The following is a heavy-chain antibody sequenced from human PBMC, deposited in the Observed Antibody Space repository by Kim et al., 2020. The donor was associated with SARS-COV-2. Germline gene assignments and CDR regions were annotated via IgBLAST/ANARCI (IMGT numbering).Heavy chain of an antibody. CDR2: IYSGGST. D-gene: IGHD6-19*01. Sequence: GGSLRLSCAASGFTVSSNYMSWVRQAPGKGLEFVSVIYSGGSTYYADSMTGRFIITRNNTKNTHTLFLQMNSLRAEVTVEYYCAVDTDSCWYSPPDYWGQGTLVTVSS. V-gene: IGHV3-66*02. CDR3: AVDTDSCWYSPPDY. CDR1: GFTVSSNY. J-gene: IGHJ4*02.